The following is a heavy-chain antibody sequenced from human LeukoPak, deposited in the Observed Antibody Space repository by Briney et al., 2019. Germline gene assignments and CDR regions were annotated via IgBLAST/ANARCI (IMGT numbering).Heavy chain of an antibody. J-gene: IGHJ4*02. V-gene: IGHV3-53*01. D-gene: IGHD2-15*01. CDR1: GFTVSSNS. CDR2: IYSGGNT. CDR3: ARRAGEYSHPYDY. Sequence: PGGSLRLSCTVSGFTVSSNSWSWVRQAPGKGLEWVSFIYSGGNTHYSDSVKGRFTLSRDNSKNTLYLQKNSLRAEDTAIYYCARRAGEYSHPYDYWGQGTLVTVSS.